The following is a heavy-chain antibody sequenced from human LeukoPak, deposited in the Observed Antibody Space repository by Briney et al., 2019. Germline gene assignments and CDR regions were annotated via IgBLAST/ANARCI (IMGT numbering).Heavy chain of an antibody. D-gene: IGHD3-10*01. V-gene: IGHV4-59*01. CDR1: GDSSSRLD. CDR2: IYYTGRI. CDR3: TRRDGSAGLPTAW. J-gene: IGHJ4*02. Sequence: SETLSLMCSVSGDSSSRLDWICLRQPPGKGLEWIGYIYYTGRINYNPSLKSRVTMSVDTSTNQFSLKPSSVTAADTAMYYCTRRDGSAGLPTAWGGEGSLVTVSS.